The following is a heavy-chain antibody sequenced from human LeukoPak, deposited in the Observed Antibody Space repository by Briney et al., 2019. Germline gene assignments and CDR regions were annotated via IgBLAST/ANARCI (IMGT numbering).Heavy chain of an antibody. D-gene: IGHD3-22*01. CDR3: ARDLNPDIPLLLTGPGNY. CDR2: ISAYNGDT. V-gene: IGHV1-18*01. CDR1: GYTFTSYG. Sequence: GASVKVSCKASGYTFTSYGISWVRQAPGGGLVWVGCISAYNGDTNYAHKLQGRVTMTTDTSTSTAYMELRSLRSDDTTVYYCARDLNPDIPLLLTGPGNYWGQGTLVTVSS. J-gene: IGHJ4*02.